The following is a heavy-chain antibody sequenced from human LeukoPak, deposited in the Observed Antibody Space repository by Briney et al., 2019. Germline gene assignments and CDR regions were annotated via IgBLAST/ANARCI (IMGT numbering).Heavy chain of an antibody. V-gene: IGHV4-34*01. D-gene: IGHD2-21*01. J-gene: IGHJ2*01. CDR1: GGSFRGYY. CDR2: INPIGST. CDR3: ARDCQTQPWYFDF. Sequence: KTPETLSLTCAVYGGSFRGYYWSWMRQTPGKGVEGIGEINPIGSTNYNPSLKSRVTISVDTSKNQFSLKLNSLTAADTAVYHCARDCQTQPWYFDFWGRGTLVTVSS.